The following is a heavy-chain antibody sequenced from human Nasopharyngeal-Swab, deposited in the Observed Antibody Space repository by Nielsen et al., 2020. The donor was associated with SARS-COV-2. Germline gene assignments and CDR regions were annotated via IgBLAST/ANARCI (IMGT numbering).Heavy chain of an antibody. CDR3: LRGMAGYGWFDP. J-gene: IGHJ5*02. Sequence: GESLKISCAASGFSFGTYWMDWVRQAPGKGLVWVSRISSDGGANYADSATGRFTISRDNAKNTVYLQMNSLRDEDTAVYYCLRGMAGYGWFDPWGQGILVTVSS. D-gene: IGHD2-2*03. CDR1: GFSFGTYW. CDR2: ISSDGGA. V-gene: IGHV3-74*01.